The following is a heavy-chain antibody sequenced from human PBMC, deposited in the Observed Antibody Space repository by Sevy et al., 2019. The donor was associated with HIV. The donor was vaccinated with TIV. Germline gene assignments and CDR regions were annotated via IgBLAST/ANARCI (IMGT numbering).Heavy chain of an antibody. CDR2: IIPIFTIT. D-gene: IGHD3-22*01. Sequence: ASVKVSCKTSGGTFGTYSINWVRQAPGQGLEWMGGIIPIFTITKYGQKLQGRVTITAEESTTTVYMELTSLRSEDTAVYYCARDRSTLSDDYHNVYMDTWGQGTTVTVSS. CDR3: ARDRSTLSDDYHNVYMDT. J-gene: IGHJ6*03. V-gene: IGHV1-69*13. CDR1: GGTFGTYS.